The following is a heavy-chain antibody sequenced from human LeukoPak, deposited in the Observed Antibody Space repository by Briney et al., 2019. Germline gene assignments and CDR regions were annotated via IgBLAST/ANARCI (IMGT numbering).Heavy chain of an antibody. J-gene: IGHJ4*02. V-gene: IGHV3-33*06. CDR3: AKHNHGSGSYYY. D-gene: IGHD3-10*01. CDR1: GFTFSSHG. Sequence: GTSLRLSCVASGFTFSSHGMHWVRQAPGKGLEWVAVIWYDGSDKYYADSVEGRFTISRDNSKNTMYLQMNRLIAEDTAVYFGAKHNHGSGSYYYWGQGTLVTVSS. CDR2: IWYDGSDK.